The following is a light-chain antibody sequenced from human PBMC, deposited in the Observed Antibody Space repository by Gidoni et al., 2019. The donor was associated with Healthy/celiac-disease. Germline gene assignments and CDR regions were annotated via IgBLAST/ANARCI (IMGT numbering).Light chain of an antibody. CDR1: QSVSSSY. CDR2: GAS. CDR3: QQYGSSPQT. J-gene: IGKJ2*01. V-gene: IGKV3-20*01. Sequence: EIVLTQSPSTLSLSPGERATLSCRASQSVSSSYLAWYQQKPGQAPRLLIYGASSRATGIPDRCSGSGSGTDFTLTISRLEPEDFAVYYCQQYGSSPQTFGQGTKLEIK.